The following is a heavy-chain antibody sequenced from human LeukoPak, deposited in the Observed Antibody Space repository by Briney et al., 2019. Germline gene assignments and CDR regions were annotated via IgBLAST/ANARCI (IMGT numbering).Heavy chain of an antibody. J-gene: IGHJ3*02. Sequence: ASVKVSCTASGYTFTSYGISWVRQAPGQGLEWMGWISAYNGNTNYAQKLQGRVTMTTDTSTSTAYMELRSLRSDDTAVYYCARDRSDSLNYYDSSGDDAFDIWGQGTMVTVSS. D-gene: IGHD3-22*01. CDR3: ARDRSDSLNYYDSSGDDAFDI. CDR1: GYTFTSYG. V-gene: IGHV1-18*01. CDR2: ISAYNGNT.